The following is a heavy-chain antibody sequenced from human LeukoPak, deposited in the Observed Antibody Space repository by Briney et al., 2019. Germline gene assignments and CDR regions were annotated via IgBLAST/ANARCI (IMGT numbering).Heavy chain of an antibody. J-gene: IGHJ4*02. CDR1: GFSFSSYD. V-gene: IGHV3-13*01. CDR2: IGSGGDT. Sequence: GGSLRLSCAGSGFSFSSYDMLWVRQATGKGLEWVSAIGSGGDTYYAGSVKGRFAISRESAKNSFYLQMNSLSAGDTAVYFCARAVAGTDEIDSWGQGTLVTVSS. CDR3: ARAVAGTDEIDS. D-gene: IGHD6-19*01.